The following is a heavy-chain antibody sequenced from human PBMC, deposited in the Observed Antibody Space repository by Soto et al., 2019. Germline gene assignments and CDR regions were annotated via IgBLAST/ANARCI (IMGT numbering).Heavy chain of an antibody. J-gene: IGHJ4*02. CDR2: ISAYNGNT. CDR3: AIGGVFGYSSSWPSLDY. D-gene: IGHD6-13*01. CDR1: GYTFTSYG. Sequence: ASVKVSCKASGYTFTSYGISWVRQAPGQGLEWMGWISAYNGNTNYAQKLQGRVTMTTDTSTSTAYMELRSLRSDDTAVYYCAIGGVFGYSSSWPSLDYWGQGTLVTVSS. V-gene: IGHV1-18*01.